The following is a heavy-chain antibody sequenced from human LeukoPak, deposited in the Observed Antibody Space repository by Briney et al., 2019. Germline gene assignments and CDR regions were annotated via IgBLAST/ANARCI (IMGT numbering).Heavy chain of an antibody. Sequence: GGSLRLSCAASGFTFSGYAMHWVRQAPGKGLEYVSAISSNGGSTYYANSVKGRFTISRDNSKNTLYLQMGSLRGEDMAAYYCARDWAGRMFAGFDIWGQGTMVTVSS. CDR2: ISSNGGST. J-gene: IGHJ3*02. CDR1: GFTFSGYA. V-gene: IGHV3-64*01. CDR3: ARDWAGRMFAGFDI. D-gene: IGHD3-10*02.